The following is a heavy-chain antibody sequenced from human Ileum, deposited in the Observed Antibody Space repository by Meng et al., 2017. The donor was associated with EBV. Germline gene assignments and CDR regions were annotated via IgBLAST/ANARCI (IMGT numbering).Heavy chain of an antibody. CDR1: GFSFSSYW. J-gene: IGHJ4*02. CDR3: VRDSPHANFDY. D-gene: IGHD2-8*01. Sequence: VRLVESGGGLVQPGGSLRLSCAASGFSFSSYWMHWVRQAPGKGLVWVSHIDNDGTTTNYADSVKGRFTVSRDNAKSTLDLQMNSLRVDDTGVYFCVRDSPHANFDYWGQGALVTVSS. V-gene: IGHV3-74*01. CDR2: IDNDGTTT.